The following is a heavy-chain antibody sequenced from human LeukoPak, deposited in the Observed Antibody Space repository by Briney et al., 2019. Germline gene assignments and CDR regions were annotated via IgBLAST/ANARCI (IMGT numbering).Heavy chain of an antibody. CDR1: GFTFSSYD. D-gene: IGHD6-19*01. J-gene: IGHJ6*02. CDR2: IGTAGDT. V-gene: IGHV3-13*01. CDR3: ARASNSGWPQYYYYGMDV. Sequence: PGGSLRLSCAASGFTFSSYDMHWVRQATGKGLEWVSAIGTAGDTYYPGSVKGRFTISRENAKNSLYPQMNSLRAGDTAVYYCARASNSGWPQYYYYGMDVWGQGTTVTVSS.